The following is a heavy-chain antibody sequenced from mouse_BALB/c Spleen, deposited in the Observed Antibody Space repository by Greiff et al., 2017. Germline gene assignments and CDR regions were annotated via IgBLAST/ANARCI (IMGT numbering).Heavy chain of an antibody. V-gene: IGHV5-6-3*01. D-gene: IGHD2-3*01. CDR3: ARDVGYYRFFDY. CDR2: INSNGGST. CDR1: GFTFSSYG. Sequence: EVQRVESGGGLVQPGGSLKLSCAASGFTFSSYGMSWVRQTPDKRLELVATINSNGGSTYYPDSVKGRFTISRDNAKNTLYLQMSSLKSEDTAMYYCARDVGYYRFFDYWGQGTTLTVSS. J-gene: IGHJ2*01.